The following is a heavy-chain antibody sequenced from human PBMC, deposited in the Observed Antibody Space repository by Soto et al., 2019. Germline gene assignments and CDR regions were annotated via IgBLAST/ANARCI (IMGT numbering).Heavy chain of an antibody. J-gene: IGHJ6*02. D-gene: IGHD6-19*01. CDR3: ARDVGGWDHQLYYYYGMDV. Sequence: SQALSRTCAISWDSVSSNSAAWNWIRQSPSRGLEWLGRTYYRSKWYNDYAVSVKSRITINPDTSKNQFSLQLNSVTPEDTAVYYCARDVGGWDHQLYYYYGMDVWGQGTTVTVSS. CDR2: TYYRSKWYN. CDR1: WDSVSSNSAA. V-gene: IGHV6-1*01.